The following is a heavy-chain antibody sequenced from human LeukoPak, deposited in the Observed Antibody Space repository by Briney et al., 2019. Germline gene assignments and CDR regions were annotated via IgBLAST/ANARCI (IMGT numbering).Heavy chain of an antibody. J-gene: IGHJ6*02. CDR1: GFTFTSSA. CDR3: ARDMDDGSVYGMDV. D-gene: IGHD3-10*01. V-gene: IGHV1-58*02. Sequence: GTSVKVSCKASGFTFTSSAMQWVRQARGQRLEWIGWIVVGSGNTNYAQKLQGRVTMTTDTSTSTAYMELRSLRSDDTAVYYCARDMDDGSVYGMDVWGQGTTVTVSS. CDR2: IVVGSGNT.